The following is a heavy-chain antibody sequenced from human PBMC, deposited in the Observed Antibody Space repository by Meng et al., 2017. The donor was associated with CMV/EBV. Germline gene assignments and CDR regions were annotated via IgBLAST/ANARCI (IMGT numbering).Heavy chain of an antibody. CDR3: AGSRAGGGACGY. V-gene: IGHV4-4*07. CDR2: IQFSGNT. D-gene: IGHD3-16*01. J-gene: IGHJ4*02. Sequence: QVHTSQPGPGQLTPPVSPTLTCFCCCASITNYLWLWVRQPAGKGLEWIGIIQFSGNTQYNPSLKSRVTVSLDASKSQFSLKLNSVTAADTAIYYCAGSRAGGGACGYWGQGILVTVSS. CDR1: ASITNYL.